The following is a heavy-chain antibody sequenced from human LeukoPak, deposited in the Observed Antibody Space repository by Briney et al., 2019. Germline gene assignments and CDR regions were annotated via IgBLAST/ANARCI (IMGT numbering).Heavy chain of an antibody. CDR1: GFTFSSYS. J-gene: IGHJ3*02. Sequence: PGGSLRLSCAASGFTFSSYSMDWVRQAPGKGLEWVSSISSISSYIYYADSVKGRFTISRDNAKNSLYLQMNSLRAEDTAVYYCASRVSYEDAFDIWGQGTMVTVSS. CDR3: ASRVSYEDAFDI. CDR2: ISSISSYI. V-gene: IGHV3-21*01. D-gene: IGHD5-12*01.